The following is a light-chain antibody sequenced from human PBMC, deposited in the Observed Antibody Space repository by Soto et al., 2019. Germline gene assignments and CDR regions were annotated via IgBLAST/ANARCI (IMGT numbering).Light chain of an antibody. J-gene: IGLJ2*01. V-gene: IGLV2-14*03. CDR1: SSDIGGYNF. CDR2: GVS. Sequence: QSVLSQPASVSGSPGQSITISCTGTSSDIGGYNFVSWYQQHPGSAPKLIIFGVSDRPSGVSNRFSGSKSGNTASLTISGLQAEDEADYYCSSYTTTTTLVIFGGGTKLTVL. CDR3: SSYTTTTTLVI.